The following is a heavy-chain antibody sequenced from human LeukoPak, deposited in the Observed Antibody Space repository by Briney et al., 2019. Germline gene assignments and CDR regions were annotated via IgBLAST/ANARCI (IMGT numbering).Heavy chain of an antibody. J-gene: IGHJ4*02. Sequence: PGGSLRLSCAASGFTFSDYYMSWIRQAPGKGLEWVSYISSSGSTIYYADSVKGRFTISRDNAKNSLYLQMNSLRAEDTAVYYCAREWNYYGSGSYYSPYFDYWGQGTLVTVSS. CDR2: ISSSGSTI. CDR1: GFTFSDYY. V-gene: IGHV3-11*04. CDR3: AREWNYYGSGSYYSPYFDY. D-gene: IGHD3-10*01.